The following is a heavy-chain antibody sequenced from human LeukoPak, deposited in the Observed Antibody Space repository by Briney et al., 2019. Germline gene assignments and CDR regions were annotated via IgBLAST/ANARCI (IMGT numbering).Heavy chain of an antibody. CDR1: GYTFTGYY. J-gene: IGHJ4*02. Sequence: GASVKVSCKASGYTFTGYYMHWVRQAPGQGLEWMGWINPNSGGTNYAQEFQGRVTMTRDTSISTAYMELSRLRSDDTAVYYCARDGELGGYCSSTSCHESDYWGQGTLVTVSS. V-gene: IGHV1-2*02. CDR2: INPNSGGT. CDR3: ARDGELGGYCSSTSCHESDY. D-gene: IGHD2-2*01.